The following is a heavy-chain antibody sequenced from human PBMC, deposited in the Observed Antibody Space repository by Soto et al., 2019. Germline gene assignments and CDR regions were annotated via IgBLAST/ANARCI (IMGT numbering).Heavy chain of an antibody. CDR1: GGSISSSNW. J-gene: IGHJ6*02. Sequence: PSETLSLTCAVSGGSISSSNWWSWVRQPPGKGLEWIGEIYHSGSTNYNPSLKSRVTISVDKSKNQFSLKLSSVTAADTAVYYCAASCFGCGGFNHYVMAVSGQGTSDIGSS. D-gene: IGHD3-3*01. CDR2: IYHSGST. V-gene: IGHV4-4*02. CDR3: AASCFGCGGFNHYVMAV.